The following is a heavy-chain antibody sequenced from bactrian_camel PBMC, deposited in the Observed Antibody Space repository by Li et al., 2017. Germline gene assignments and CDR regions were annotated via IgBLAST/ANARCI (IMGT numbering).Heavy chain of an antibody. CDR1: GSTFSRYA. CDR3: ATRYGAGSGYNY. V-gene: IGHV3S7*01. J-gene: IGHJ4*01. D-gene: IGHD6*01. Sequence: QVQLVESGGELVQPGGSLRLSCGASGSTFSRYAMNWVRQAPGKGLEWVSSIIADGTNAYYLDSVKGRFTISRDSAKSALYLQMNSLKTEDTAVYYCATRYGAGSGYNYWGNGTQVTVS. CDR2: IIADGTNA.